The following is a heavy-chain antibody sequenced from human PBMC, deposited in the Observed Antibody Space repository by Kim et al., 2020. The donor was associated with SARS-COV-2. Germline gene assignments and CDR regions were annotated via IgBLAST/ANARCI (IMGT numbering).Heavy chain of an antibody. V-gene: IGHV3-30-3*01. D-gene: IGHD6-19*01. Sequence: SLRLSFSASVFTFSSYAMHWVRQAPGKGLEWVAVISYDGSNKYYADSVKGRFTISRDNSKNTLYLQMNSLRAEDTAVYYCARCHVAVALWGAFDIWGQGTLVTVSS. J-gene: IGHJ3*02. CDR1: VFTFSSYA. CDR3: ARCHVAVALWGAFDI. CDR2: ISYDGSNK.